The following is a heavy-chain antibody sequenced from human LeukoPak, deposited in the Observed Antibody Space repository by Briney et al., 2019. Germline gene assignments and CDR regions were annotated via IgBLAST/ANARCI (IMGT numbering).Heavy chain of an antibody. Sequence: SETLSLTCAVYGGSFSGYYWSWIRQPPGKGLEWIGEINHSGSTNYNPSLKSRVTISVDTSKNQFSLKLSSVTAADTAVYYCARVKGIVATICARRGAFDIWGQGTMVTVSS. CDR1: GGSFSGYY. CDR3: ARVKGIVATICARRGAFDI. D-gene: IGHD5-12*01. V-gene: IGHV4-34*01. J-gene: IGHJ3*02. CDR2: INHSGST.